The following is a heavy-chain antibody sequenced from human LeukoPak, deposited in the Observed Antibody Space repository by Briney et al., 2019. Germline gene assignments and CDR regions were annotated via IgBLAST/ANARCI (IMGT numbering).Heavy chain of an antibody. V-gene: IGHV4-59*01. J-gene: IGHJ4*02. CDR3: ARVTTWLPFDY. Sequence: PSETLSLTCTVSGGSINSYYWSWIRQPPGKGLEWIGHIYYSGSTNYNPSLKSRVTISVDTSKKQFSLRLSSVTAADTAVYYCARVTTWLPFDYWGQGTLVTVSS. CDR2: IYYSGST. CDR1: GGSINSYY. D-gene: IGHD5-24*01.